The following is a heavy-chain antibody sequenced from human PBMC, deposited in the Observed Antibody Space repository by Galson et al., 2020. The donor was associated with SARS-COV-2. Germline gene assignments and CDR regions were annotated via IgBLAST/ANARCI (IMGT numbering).Heavy chain of an antibody. CDR3: ARLDYGDYWGWFDP. Sequence: SQTLSLTCTVSGGSISSYYWSWIRQPPGKGLEWIGYIYYSGSTNYNPSLKSRVTISVDTSKNQFSLKLSSVTAADTAVYYCARLDYGDYWGWFDPWCQGTRVTVSS. CDR2: IYYSGST. D-gene: IGHD4-17*01. J-gene: IGHJ5*02. CDR1: GGSISSYY. V-gene: IGHV4-59*08.